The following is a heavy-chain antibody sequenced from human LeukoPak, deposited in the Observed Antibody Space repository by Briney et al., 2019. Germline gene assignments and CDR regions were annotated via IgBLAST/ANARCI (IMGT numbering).Heavy chain of an antibody. CDR1: GGSFSGYY. Sequence: SETLSLTCAVYGGSFSGYYWSWIRQPPGKGLEWIGEINHSGSTSYNPSLKSRVIISVDTSKNQFSLRLSSVTAADTAVYYCARFFSAATWGYNWFDPWGQGTLVTVSS. D-gene: IGHD2-15*01. CDR3: ARFFSAATWGYNWFDP. J-gene: IGHJ5*02. V-gene: IGHV4-34*01. CDR2: INHSGST.